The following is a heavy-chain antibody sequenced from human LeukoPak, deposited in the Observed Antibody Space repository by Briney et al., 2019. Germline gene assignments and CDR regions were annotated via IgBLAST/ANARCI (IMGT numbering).Heavy chain of an antibody. J-gene: IGHJ5*02. CDR2: IYYSGST. CDR1: GGSISSGGYY. Sequence: SQTLSLTCTVSGGSISSGGYYWSWIRQHPGKGLEWIGYIYYSGSTYYNPSLESRVTISVDTSKNQFSLKLSSVTAADTAVYYCARAIVVVPAAIDAQSSSSSLSWFDPWGQGTLVTVSS. D-gene: IGHD2-2*01. V-gene: IGHV4-31*03. CDR3: ARAIVVVPAAIDAQSSSSSLSWFDP.